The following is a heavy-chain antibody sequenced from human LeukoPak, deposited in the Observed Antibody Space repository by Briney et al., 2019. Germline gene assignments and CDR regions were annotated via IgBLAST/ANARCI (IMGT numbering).Heavy chain of an antibody. Sequence: GSSVKVSCKASGGTFSSYAISWVRQAPGQGLEWMGGIIPIFGTANYAQKFQGRVTITADESTSTAYMELSSLRSEDTAVYYCARDRSHYYDSSGYSFQMDVWGKGTTVTISS. D-gene: IGHD3-22*01. J-gene: IGHJ6*04. CDR1: GGTFSSYA. CDR3: ARDRSHYYDSSGYSFQMDV. V-gene: IGHV1-69*01. CDR2: IIPIFGTA.